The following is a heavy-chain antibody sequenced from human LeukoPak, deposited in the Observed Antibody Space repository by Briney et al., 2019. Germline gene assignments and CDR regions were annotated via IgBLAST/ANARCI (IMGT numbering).Heavy chain of an antibody. V-gene: IGHV4-4*07. CDR3: ARDKYYDSSGYSRFDY. Sequence: SETLSLTCTVSGGSISSYYWSWIRQPAGKGLEWIGRIYTSGSTNYNPSLKSRVTMSVDMSKNQFSLKLSSVTAADTAVYYCARDKYYDSSGYSRFDYWGQGTLVTVSS. CDR1: GGSISSYY. D-gene: IGHD3-22*01. CDR2: IYTSGST. J-gene: IGHJ4*02.